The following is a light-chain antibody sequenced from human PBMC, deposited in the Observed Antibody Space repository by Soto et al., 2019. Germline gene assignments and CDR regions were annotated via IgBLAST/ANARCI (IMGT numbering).Light chain of an antibody. Sequence: DIQTTQSPSTLSTSVGDRVTITCRASQSISSWLAWYQQKPGKAPKLLIYDASSLESGVPSRFSGSGSGTEFTLTISSLQPDDLATYYCQQYNSYSRTFGQGTKVDIK. CDR3: QQYNSYSRT. CDR1: QSISSW. CDR2: DAS. V-gene: IGKV1-5*01. J-gene: IGKJ1*01.